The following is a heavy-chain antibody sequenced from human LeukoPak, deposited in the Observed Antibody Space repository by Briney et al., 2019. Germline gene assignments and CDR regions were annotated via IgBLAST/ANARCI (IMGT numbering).Heavy chain of an antibody. CDR1: GGTFSSYA. J-gene: IGHJ6*02. D-gene: IGHD3-3*01. CDR2: IIPILGIA. CDR3: ARVPNYDLWSGSMDLGGMDV. V-gene: IGHV1-69*04. Sequence: ASVKVSCKASGGTFSSYAISWVRQAPGQGLEWMGRIIPILGIANYAQKFQGRVTITADKSTSTAYMELSSLRSEDTAVYYCARVPNYDLWSGSMDLGGMDVWGQGTTVTVSS.